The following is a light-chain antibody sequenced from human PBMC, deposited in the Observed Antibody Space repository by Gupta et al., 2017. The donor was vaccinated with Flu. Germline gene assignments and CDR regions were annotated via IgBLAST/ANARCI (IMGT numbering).Light chain of an antibody. J-gene: IGKJ4*01. CDR1: QSVSSW. Sequence: PSSVSASLGDTVTITCRASQSVSSWLVWYQQKPGKAPKLLIHSISTLQTGVPPRFSGSGSDTDFTLTISSLQPEDFATYFCQQAHIYPLTFGGGTTVEI. CDR2: SIS. CDR3: QQAHIYPLT. V-gene: IGKV1-12*01.